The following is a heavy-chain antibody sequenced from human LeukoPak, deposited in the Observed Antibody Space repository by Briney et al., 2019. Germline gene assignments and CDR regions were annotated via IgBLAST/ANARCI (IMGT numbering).Heavy chain of an antibody. J-gene: IGHJ4*02. CDR2: IYYSGST. V-gene: IGHV4-31*11. CDR1: GGSISSGGYS. Sequence: SQTLSLTCAVSGGSISSGGYSWSWIRQLPGKGLEWIGYIYYSGSTYYNPSLKSRVTISVDTSKNQFSLKLSSVTAADTAVYYCARGPTSAPFDYWGQGTLVTVSS. CDR3: ARGPTSAPFDY.